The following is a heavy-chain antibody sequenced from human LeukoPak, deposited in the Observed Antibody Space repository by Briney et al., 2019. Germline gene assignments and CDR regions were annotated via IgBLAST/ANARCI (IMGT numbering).Heavy chain of an antibody. CDR3: AKGAARAYCGADCFY. Sequence: PGRSLRLSCAASGFTFTNYAMSWVRQAPGKGLEWVSAIGGNGATTYYADSVQGRFTISRDNSKNTLYLQMNSLRAEDTAVYYCAKGAARAYCGADCFYWGQGALVTVSS. CDR2: IGGNGATT. CDR1: GFTFTNYA. J-gene: IGHJ4*02. D-gene: IGHD2-21*02. V-gene: IGHV3-23*01.